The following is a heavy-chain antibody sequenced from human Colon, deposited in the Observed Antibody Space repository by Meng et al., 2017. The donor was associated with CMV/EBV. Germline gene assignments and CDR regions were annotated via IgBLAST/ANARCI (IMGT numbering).Heavy chain of an antibody. CDR2: MNHNSGDA. CDR1: GYAFTGYN. CDR3: ATSFYGGLH. V-gene: IGHV1-8*01. J-gene: IGHJ4*02. Sequence: KVSGKASGYAFTGYNINWVQQAREQEPEWMGCMNHNSGDAAYAQKFKGRVTVTRDTAINTAYMELGSVGSEDTTGYYCATSFYGGLHWGQGTLVTVSS. D-gene: IGHD2/OR15-2a*01.